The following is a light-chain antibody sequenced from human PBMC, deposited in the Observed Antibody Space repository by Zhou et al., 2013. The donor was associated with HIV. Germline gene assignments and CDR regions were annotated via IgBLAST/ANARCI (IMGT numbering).Light chain of an antibody. V-gene: IGKV1-9*01. CDR3: QQYNTDFPT. J-gene: IGKJ1*01. CDR2: AAS. CDR1: QGISSY. Sequence: IQLTQSPSSLSASVGDRVTITCRASQGISSYLAWYQQKPGKAPKLLIYAASTLQSGVPSRFSGSGSGTDFTLTISSLQPDDFATYYCQQYNTDFPTFGQGTKVEIK.